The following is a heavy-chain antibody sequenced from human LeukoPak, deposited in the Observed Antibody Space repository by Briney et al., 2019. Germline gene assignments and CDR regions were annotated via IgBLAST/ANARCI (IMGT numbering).Heavy chain of an antibody. CDR2: INHSGST. CDR3: ARGRPLSGNYYGSRSYYNDDFDY. V-gene: IGHV4-34*01. Sequence: SETLSLTCAVYGGSFSGYYWSWIRQPPGKGLEWIGEINHSGSTNYNPSLKSRVTISVDTSKNQFSLKLSSVTAADTAVYYCARGRPLSGNYYGSRSYYNDDFDYWGQGTLVTVSS. D-gene: IGHD3-10*01. CDR1: GGSFSGYY. J-gene: IGHJ4*02.